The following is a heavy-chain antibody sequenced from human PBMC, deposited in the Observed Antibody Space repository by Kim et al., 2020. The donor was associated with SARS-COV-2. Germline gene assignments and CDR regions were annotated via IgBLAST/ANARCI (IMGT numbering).Heavy chain of an antibody. V-gene: IGHV4-31*03. Sequence: SETLSLTCTVSGGSISSGGYYWSWIRQHPGKGLEWIGYIYYSGSTYYNPSLKSRVTISVDTSKNQFSLKLSSVTAADTAVYYCARVNGRLGELSLWGQGTLVTVYS. CDR3: ARVNGRLGELSL. CDR2: IYYSGST. D-gene: IGHD3-16*02. CDR1: GGSISSGGYY. J-gene: IGHJ4*02.